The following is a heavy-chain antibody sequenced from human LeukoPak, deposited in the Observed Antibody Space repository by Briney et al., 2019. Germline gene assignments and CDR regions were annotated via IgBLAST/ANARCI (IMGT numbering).Heavy chain of an antibody. V-gene: IGHV1-69*13. J-gene: IGHJ6*02. CDR1: GGTFSSYA. CDR2: IIPIFGTA. D-gene: IGHD4-17*01. CDR3: ARGGVDYGDYMRLWGSYGMDV. Sequence: PVASVKVSCKASGGTFSSYAISWVRQAPGQGLEWMGGIIPIFGTANYAQKFQGRVTITADESTSTAYMELSSLRSEDTAVYYCARGGVDYGDYMRLWGSYGMDVWGQGTTVTVSS.